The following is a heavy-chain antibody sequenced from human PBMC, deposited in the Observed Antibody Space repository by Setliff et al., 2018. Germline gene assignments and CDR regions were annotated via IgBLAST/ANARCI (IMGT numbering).Heavy chain of an antibody. V-gene: IGHV1-46*01. CDR3: ARAGLTAAGRKGVFEY. CDR1: GYSFTSFG. D-gene: IGHD6-25*01. CDR2: INPGGLSS. Sequence: ASVKVSCKASGYSFTSFGITWVRQAPGQGLEWMGIINPGGLSSSYTQKFEGRVTMTRDTSTSTVYMELNSLTSDDTAVYYCARAGLTAAGRKGVFEYWGQGSLVTVSS. J-gene: IGHJ4*02.